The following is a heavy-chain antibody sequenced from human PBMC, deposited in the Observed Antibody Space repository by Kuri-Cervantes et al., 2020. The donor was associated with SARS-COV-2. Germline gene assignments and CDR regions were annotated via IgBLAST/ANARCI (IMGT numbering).Heavy chain of an antibody. V-gene: IGHV4-61*01. CDR2: IYYSGST. CDR3: ARVGHHFSTDFWSGYREASNWFDP. D-gene: IGHD3-3*01. J-gene: IGHJ5*02. Sequence: GSLRLSCSVSGGSVSSGSYYWSWIRQPPGKGLEWIGYIYYSGSTNYNPSLKSRVTMSVDTSKNQFSLKLSSVTAADTAVYYCARVGHHFSTDFWSGYREASNWFDPWGQGTLVTVSS. CDR1: GGSVSSGSYY.